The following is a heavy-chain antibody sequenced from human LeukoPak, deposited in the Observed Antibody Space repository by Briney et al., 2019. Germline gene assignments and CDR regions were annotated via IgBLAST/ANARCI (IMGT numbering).Heavy chain of an antibody. CDR2: ISSSSLYI. D-gene: IGHD6-6*01. CDR3: TRDPRHFDS. V-gene: IGHV3-21*01. J-gene: IGHJ5*01. Sequence: GGSLRLSCAASGFTLSTYSLNWVRQAPGKGLEWVSSISSSSLYIYYADSVKGRFTISRDNAKNSLYLQMSSLRVEDTAVYYCTRDPRHFDSCGQGTLVTVSS. CDR1: GFTLSTYS.